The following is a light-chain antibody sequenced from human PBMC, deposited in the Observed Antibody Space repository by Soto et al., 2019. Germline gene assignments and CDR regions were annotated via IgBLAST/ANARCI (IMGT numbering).Light chain of an antibody. J-gene: IGKJ1*01. CDR3: QQYNDWPPIT. Sequence: EIVMTQSPATLSVSPGERAILSCRASQSVSNKLAWYQQKPGQGPRLLIYGASTRAPGIPARFTGSGSGTEFTLTISSLQSEDFALYYCQQYNDWPPITFGQGTKVEI. V-gene: IGKV3-15*01. CDR2: GAS. CDR1: QSVSNK.